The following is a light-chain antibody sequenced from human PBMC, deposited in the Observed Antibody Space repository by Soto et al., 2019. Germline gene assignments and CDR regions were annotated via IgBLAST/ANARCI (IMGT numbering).Light chain of an antibody. CDR2: AAS. J-gene: IGKJ4*02. CDR3: QQANRPPLT. Sequence: DIPMTQSPSSVSASVGDRVTISCRASQGISNWLAWYQQKPGKAPKLLIYAASGLQSGVPSRFSGRGSGTDFTLTSTSLQPEYFAAYYCQQANRPPLTFGGGTKVEIK. V-gene: IGKV1-12*01. CDR1: QGISNW.